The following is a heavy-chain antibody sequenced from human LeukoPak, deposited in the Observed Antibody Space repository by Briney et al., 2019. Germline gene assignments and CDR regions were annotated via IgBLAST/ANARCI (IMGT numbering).Heavy chain of an antibody. J-gene: IGHJ4*02. Sequence: GGSLRLSCAASGFTFSNYAMHWVRQAPGKGLEWVAVISFDINNKYYADSVKGRFTISRDNSKNTLYLQMNSLRAEDTAVYYCASSPDPDFWGQGPLVTASS. CDR2: ISFDINNK. CDR3: ASSPDPDF. CDR1: GFTFSNYA. D-gene: IGHD1-14*01. V-gene: IGHV3-30-3*01.